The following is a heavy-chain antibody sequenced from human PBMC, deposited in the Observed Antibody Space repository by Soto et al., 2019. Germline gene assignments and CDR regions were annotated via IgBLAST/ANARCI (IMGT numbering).Heavy chain of an antibody. V-gene: IGHV3-15*01. CDR2: IKSRTDGGTT. J-gene: IGHJ4*02. D-gene: IGHD5-18*01. CDR3: TTGTAVEIYYFDY. Sequence: EVQLVESGGGLVKPGGSLRLSCAASGFTFSNAWMSWVRQAPGKGLGWVGRIKSRTDGGTTDYAAPVKGRFTISRDDPKNTLCLQMNSLKTEDTAVYYCTTGTAVEIYYFDYWGQGTLVTVSS. CDR1: GFTFSNAW.